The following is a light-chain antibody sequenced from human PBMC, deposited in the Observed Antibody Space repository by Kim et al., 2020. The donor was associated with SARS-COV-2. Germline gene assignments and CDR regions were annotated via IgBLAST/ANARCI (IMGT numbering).Light chain of an antibody. CDR1: QSVSSN. Sequence: EIVMTQSPATLSVSPGERVTLSCRASQSVSSNLAWYQQKPGQAPRLLIYGASTGATGIPARFSGSGSGTEFTLTISSLQSEDFVVYYCKQYDNWPYTFGQGTKLEI. CDR3: KQYDNWPYT. J-gene: IGKJ2*01. CDR2: GAS. V-gene: IGKV3-15*01.